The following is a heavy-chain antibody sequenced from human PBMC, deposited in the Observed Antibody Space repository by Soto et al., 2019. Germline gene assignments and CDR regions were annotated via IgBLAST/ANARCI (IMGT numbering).Heavy chain of an antibody. J-gene: IGHJ3*02. Sequence: GGSLRLSCAASGFTFSSYSMNWVRQAPGKGLEWVSSISSSSSYIYYADSVKGRFTISRDNAKNSLYLQMNSLRAEDTAVYYCARDRGPAAFDIWGQGTMVTVSS. CDR3: ARDRGPAAFDI. CDR1: GFTFSSYS. V-gene: IGHV3-21*01. CDR2: ISSSSSYI.